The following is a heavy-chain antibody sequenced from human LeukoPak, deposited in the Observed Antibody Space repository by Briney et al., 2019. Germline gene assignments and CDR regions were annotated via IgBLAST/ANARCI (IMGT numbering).Heavy chain of an antibody. J-gene: IGHJ4*02. V-gene: IGHV4-39*01. CDR3: ARHLGHSGYDSKGDFDY. Sequence: PSETLSLTCAVSGGSISSSSYYWGWIRQPPGKGLEWIGSIYYSGSTYYNPSLKSRVTISVDTYKNQFSLKLSSVTDADTAVYYCARHLGHSGYDSKGDFDYWGQGTLVTVSS. CDR1: GGSISSSSYY. D-gene: IGHD5-12*01. CDR2: IYYSGST.